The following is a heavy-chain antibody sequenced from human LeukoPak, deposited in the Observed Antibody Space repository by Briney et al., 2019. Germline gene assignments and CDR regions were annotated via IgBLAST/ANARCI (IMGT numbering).Heavy chain of an antibody. D-gene: IGHD1-26*01. V-gene: IGHV4-39*01. CDR3: ARPSSSGSYYY. Sequence: PSETLSLTCTVSGDSISSSGHWWGWIRQPPGEGLEWIGSISYSGSPSYNPSLKSRVTISVDTSKNQLSLRLSSVTAADTAVYYCARPSSSGSYYYWGQGTLVTV. CDR1: GDSISSSGHW. J-gene: IGHJ4*02. CDR2: ISYSGSP.